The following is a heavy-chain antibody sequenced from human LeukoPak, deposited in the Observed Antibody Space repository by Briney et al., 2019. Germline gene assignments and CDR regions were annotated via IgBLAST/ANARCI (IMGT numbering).Heavy chain of an antibody. D-gene: IGHD3-22*01. CDR3: ARAPRDSSSSNYMRRFDY. CDR1: GYSISSDNY. CDR2: IYHSGSS. J-gene: IGHJ4*02. V-gene: IGHV4-38-2*01. Sequence: SETLSLTCAVSGYSISSDNYWVWIRQPPGQGLDWTGRIYHSGSSYYNPSLKSRVTMSVDTSKNQFSLKLSSVTAADTAVYYCARAPRDSSSSNYMRRFDYWGQGTLVTVSS.